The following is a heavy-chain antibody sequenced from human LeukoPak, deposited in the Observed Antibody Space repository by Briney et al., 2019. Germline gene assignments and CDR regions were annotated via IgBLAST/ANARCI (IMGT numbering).Heavy chain of an antibody. V-gene: IGHV3-23*01. CDR3: ARGGLKWEPLYYFDY. CDR1: GFTFSNNA. J-gene: IGHJ4*02. Sequence: GGSLRLSCAASGFTFSNNAMSWVRQAPGKGLEWVSATSTSGGSAYYADSVKGRFTISRDNSKNTLYLQMNSLRAEDTAVYYCARGGLKWEPLYYFDYWGQGTLVTVSS. CDR2: TSTSGGSA. D-gene: IGHD1-26*01.